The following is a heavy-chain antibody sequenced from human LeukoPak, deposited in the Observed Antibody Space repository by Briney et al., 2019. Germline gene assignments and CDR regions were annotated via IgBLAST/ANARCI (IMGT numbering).Heavy chain of an antibody. CDR1: GYTFTGYY. V-gene: IGHV1-2*02. CDR2: INPNNGGT. Sequence: ASVKVSCKASGYTFTGYYMHWVRQAPGQGLEWMGWINPNNGGTNYAQKFQGRGTMTRDTSISTAYMELSRLRSNDTAVFYYERDRQWLVGYYFDYWGQGTLVTVSS. D-gene: IGHD6-19*01. J-gene: IGHJ4*02. CDR3: ERDRQWLVGYYFDY.